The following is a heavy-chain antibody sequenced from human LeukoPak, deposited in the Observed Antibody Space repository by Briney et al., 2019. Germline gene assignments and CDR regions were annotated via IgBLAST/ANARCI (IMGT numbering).Heavy chain of an antibody. V-gene: IGHV3-7*04. CDR3: ARVAAAVPDQ. D-gene: IGHD6-13*01. J-gene: IGHJ5*02. CDR1: GFTFTTYW. CDR2: IKQDGSEK. Sequence: GGSLRLSCAASGFTFTTYWMSWVRQAPGKGLEWVANIKQDGSEKYYMDSVKGRFTISRDNANNSLYLQMSSLRAEDTAVCYCARVAAAVPDQWGQGTLVTVAS.